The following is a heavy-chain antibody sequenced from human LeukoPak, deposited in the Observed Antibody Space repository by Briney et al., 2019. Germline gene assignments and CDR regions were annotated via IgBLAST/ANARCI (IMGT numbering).Heavy chain of an antibody. J-gene: IGHJ1*01. CDR2: INPDGRDT. D-gene: IGHD2-21*02. Sequence: GGSLRLSCVVSGFTFNRRWMNWVRQAPGKGLEWVAHINPDGRDTYYVDSVKGRFTISRDNAQNSMYLQMNSLRVEDTAVYYCTSWGDTTAEYFQRWGQGTLVTVSS. CDR3: TSWGDTTAEYFQR. CDR1: GFTFNRRW. V-gene: IGHV3-7*01.